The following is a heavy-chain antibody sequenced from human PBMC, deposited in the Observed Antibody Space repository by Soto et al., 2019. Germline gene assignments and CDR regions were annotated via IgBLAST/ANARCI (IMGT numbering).Heavy chain of an antibody. J-gene: IGHJ4*02. CDR3: ARALDFWSAYFAY. D-gene: IGHD3-3*01. CDR2: ISYDGSNK. V-gene: IGHV3-30-3*01. CDR1: GFTFSSYA. Sequence: PGGSLRLSCAASGFTFSSYAMHWVRQAPGKGLEWVAVISYDGSNKYYADSVKGRFTISRDNSKNTLYLQMNSLRTEDTAVYYCARALDFWSAYFAYWGQGSLVTVSS.